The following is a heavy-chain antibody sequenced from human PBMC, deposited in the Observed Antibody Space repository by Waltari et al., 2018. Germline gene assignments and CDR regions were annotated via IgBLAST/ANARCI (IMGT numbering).Heavy chain of an antibody. CDR3: ARLGAGSSSYYYYGMDV. J-gene: IGHJ6*02. CDR2: IDPVHPYP. V-gene: IGHV5-10-1*03. D-gene: IGHD6-6*01. CDR1: GYSFTSYW. Sequence: EVQLAQSGAEVKKPGESLRSSWKGSGYSFTSYWISWVRQMPGNGLEWMGRIDPVHPYPAYSPSFQGHVTISAAKSISTAYLQWSSLKASDTAMYYCARLGAGSSSYYYYGMDVWGQGTTVTVSS.